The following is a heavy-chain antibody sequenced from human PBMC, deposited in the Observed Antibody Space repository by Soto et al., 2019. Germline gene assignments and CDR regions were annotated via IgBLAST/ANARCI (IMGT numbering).Heavy chain of an antibody. D-gene: IGHD2-2*01. V-gene: IGHV3-53*02. Sequence: EVQLVETGGGLIQPGGSLRLSCAASGLTVSSNYMSWVRQAPGKGLEWVSGISSGGSTYYADSVKGRFTIARDNSKNTLYLQMNSRRAEDTAVYYCARGLGYADDYGGQGTLVTASS. CDR2: ISSGGST. CDR1: GLTVSSNY. J-gene: IGHJ4*02. CDR3: ARGLGYADDY.